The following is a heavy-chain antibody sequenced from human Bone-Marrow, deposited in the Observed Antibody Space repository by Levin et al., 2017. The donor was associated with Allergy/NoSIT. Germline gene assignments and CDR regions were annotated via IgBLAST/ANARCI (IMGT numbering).Heavy chain of an antibody. CDR2: VNPNSGRT. J-gene: IGHJ4*02. Sequence: GGSLRLSCKTSGYTFTGYYMHWARLTSGQGLEWMGRVNPNSGRTVYAEKFQGRVNMTTDASIRTAYMELNSLKFDDTAVYFCAREMGRNIWGSNRDKPHGFEFWGQGTLVTVSA. D-gene: IGHD3-16*02. CDR3: AREMGRNIWGSNRDKPHGFEF. V-gene: IGHV1-2*06. CDR1: GYTFTGYY.